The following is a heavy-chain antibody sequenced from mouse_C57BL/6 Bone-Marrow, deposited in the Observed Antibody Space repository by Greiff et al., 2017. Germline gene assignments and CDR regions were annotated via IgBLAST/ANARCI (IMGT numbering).Heavy chain of an antibody. D-gene: IGHD1-1*01. CDR2: ISNGGGST. J-gene: IGHJ1*03. Sequence: EVKLVESGGGLVQPGGSLKLSCAASGFTFSDYYMYWVRQTPEKRLEWVAYISNGGGSTYYPDTVKGRFTISRDNAKNTLYLQMSRLKSEDTAMYYGARGIYCYGSSYPYWYFYVWGTGTTVTVSS. V-gene: IGHV5-12*01. CDR3: ARGIYCYGSSYPYWYFYV. CDR1: GFTFSDYY.